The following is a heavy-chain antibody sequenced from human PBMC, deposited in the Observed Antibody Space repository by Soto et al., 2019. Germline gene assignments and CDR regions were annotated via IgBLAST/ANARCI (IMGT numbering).Heavy chain of an antibody. D-gene: IGHD6-13*01. J-gene: IGHJ4*02. CDR1: GFTFSSYG. CDR2: ISYDGSNK. V-gene: IGHV3-30*18. Sequence: PGGSLRLSCAPSGFTFSSYGMHLVRQAPGKGLEWVAVISYDGSNKYYADAVKCRFTISRDNSNNTLYLQMNSLRAEDTAVYYCAKDRGRAILGAAGSWGQGTVVTVSS. CDR3: AKDRGRAILGAAGS.